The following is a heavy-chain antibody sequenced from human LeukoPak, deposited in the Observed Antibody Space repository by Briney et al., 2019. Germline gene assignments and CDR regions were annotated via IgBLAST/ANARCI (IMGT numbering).Heavy chain of an antibody. J-gene: IGHJ4*02. CDR3: AREPLEI. D-gene: IGHD1-1*01. V-gene: IGHV3-48*02. Sequence: DSVKGRFTISRDNAKNSLYLQMNSLRDEDTAVYYCAREPLEIWGQGALVTVSS.